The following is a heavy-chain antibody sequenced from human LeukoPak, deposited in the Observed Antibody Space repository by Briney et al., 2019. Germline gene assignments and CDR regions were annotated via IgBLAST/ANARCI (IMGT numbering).Heavy chain of an antibody. CDR3: ARTKGGSGSFSYFDY. CDR1: GFTFSSYS. D-gene: IGHD3-10*01. V-gene: IGHV3-21*01. J-gene: IGHJ4*02. Sequence: SGGSLRLSCAASGFTFSSYSMNWVRQAPGKGLEWVSSISSSSSYIYYADSVKGRFTISRDNSKNTLYLQMNSLRAEDTAVYYCARTKGGSGSFSYFDYWGQGTLVTVSS. CDR2: ISSSSSYI.